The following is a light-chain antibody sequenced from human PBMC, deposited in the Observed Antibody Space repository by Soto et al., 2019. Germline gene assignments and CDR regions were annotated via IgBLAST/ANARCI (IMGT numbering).Light chain of an antibody. CDR2: KAS. J-gene: IGKJ1*01. Sequence: DIQMTQSPSTLSASVGDRVTITCRASQSISSWLAWYQQKPGKAPKLLIYKASSLESGVPSRFSGSGSGTEFTLTISSLQPDDFATYYCHQYNSYQGTFGQGTKVEIK. V-gene: IGKV1-5*03. CDR1: QSISSW. CDR3: HQYNSYQGT.